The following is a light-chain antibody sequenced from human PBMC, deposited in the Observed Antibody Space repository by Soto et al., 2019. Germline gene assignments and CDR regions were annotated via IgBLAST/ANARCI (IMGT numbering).Light chain of an antibody. J-gene: IGKJ3*01. CDR3: QQYGSSPFT. Sequence: EIVLTQSPGTLSLSPGERATLSCRASQNVGSNYVAWYQQKPGQAPRLLIYGASSRATGIPDRFSGSGSGTDFTLTISRLEPEDFAVYYCQQYGSSPFTFGPGTKVDIK. CDR2: GAS. CDR1: QNVGSNY. V-gene: IGKV3-20*01.